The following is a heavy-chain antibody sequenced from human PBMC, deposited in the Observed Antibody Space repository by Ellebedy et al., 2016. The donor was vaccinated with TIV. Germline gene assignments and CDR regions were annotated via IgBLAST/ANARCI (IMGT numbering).Heavy chain of an antibody. CDR3: TRVKAGCSATRCYPDP. V-gene: IGHV4/OR15-8*01. CDR1: GESIRSTNW. D-gene: IGHD2-2*01. CDR2: IKYGGST. J-gene: IGHJ5*02. Sequence: MPSETLSLTCGVSGESIRSTNWWNWVRQSPGKGLEWIGEIKYGGSTNYNPSLKSRVTISADRSRNQVSLNMIYVTAADTAVYYCTRVKAGCSATRCYPDPWGRGTLVTVSS.